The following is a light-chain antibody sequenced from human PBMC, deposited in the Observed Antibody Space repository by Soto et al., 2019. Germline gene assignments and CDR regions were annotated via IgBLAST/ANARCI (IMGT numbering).Light chain of an antibody. CDR3: QQYGGLSIT. CDR1: QTVRYDY. V-gene: IGKV3-20*01. CDR2: GAS. J-gene: IGKJ5*01. Sequence: PGERAALSCRASQTVRYDYLAWYQQKPGRAPRLLIYGASSRATGIPDRFSGSGSGTDFTLTISRLEPEDFAVYYCQQYGGLSITFGQGTRLEIK.